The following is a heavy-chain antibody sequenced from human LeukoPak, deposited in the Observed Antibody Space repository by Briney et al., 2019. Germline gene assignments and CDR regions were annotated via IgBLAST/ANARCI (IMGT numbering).Heavy chain of an antibody. CDR2: IGAGGTFT. Sequence: GGSLRLSCTASGFTFSSYAMNWVRQAPGKGLEWVSGIGAGGTFTYYADSVKGRFTISRDNSRNTLYLQMNSLRAEDTAVYYCAKVGVTRATFDYWGQGTLVTVSS. D-gene: IGHD3-3*01. J-gene: IGHJ4*02. CDR3: AKVGVTRATFDY. CDR1: GFTFSSYA. V-gene: IGHV3-23*01.